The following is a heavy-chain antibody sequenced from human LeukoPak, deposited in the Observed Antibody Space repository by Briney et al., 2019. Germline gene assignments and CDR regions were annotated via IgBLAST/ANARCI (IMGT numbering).Heavy chain of an antibody. J-gene: IGHJ4*02. Sequence: SETLSLTCAVSGGSISSSNWWSWVRQPPGEGLEWIGEIYHSGSTNYNPSLKSRVTISVDTSKNQFSLKLSSVTAADTAVYYCARFASGPSTRSFSIRYYFDYWGQGTLVTVSS. D-gene: IGHD2/OR15-2a*01. V-gene: IGHV4-4*02. CDR3: ARFASGPSTRSFSIRYYFDY. CDR1: GGSISSSNW. CDR2: IYHSGST.